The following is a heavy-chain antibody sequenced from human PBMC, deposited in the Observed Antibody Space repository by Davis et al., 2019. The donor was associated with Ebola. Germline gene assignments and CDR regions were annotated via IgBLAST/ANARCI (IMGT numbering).Heavy chain of an antibody. D-gene: IGHD6-13*01. CDR2: ISGSGGST. Sequence: PGGSLRLSCAASGFTFSSYAMSWVRQAPGKGLEWVSAISGSGGSTYYADSVKGRFTISRDNAKNSLYLQMNSLRDEDTAVYYCARDDQQRYGMDVWGQGTTVTVSS. V-gene: IGHV3-23*01. J-gene: IGHJ6*02. CDR3: ARDDQQRYGMDV. CDR1: GFTFSSYA.